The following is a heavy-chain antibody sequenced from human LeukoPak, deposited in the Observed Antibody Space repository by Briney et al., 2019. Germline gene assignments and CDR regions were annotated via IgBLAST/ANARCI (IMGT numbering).Heavy chain of an antibody. CDR2: VSSRSNNI. CDR3: AREVGVAGTNC. CDR1: GFTFSSSM. V-gene: IGHV3-21*01. J-gene: IGHJ4*02. Sequence: GGSPRLSCEASGFTFSSSMMYWVRQAPGKGLGWVASVSSRSNNIYYADSVEGRFTISRDNAKNSVFLQMNSLRAEDMALYYCAREVGVAGTNCWGQGTLVIVSS. D-gene: IGHD6-19*01.